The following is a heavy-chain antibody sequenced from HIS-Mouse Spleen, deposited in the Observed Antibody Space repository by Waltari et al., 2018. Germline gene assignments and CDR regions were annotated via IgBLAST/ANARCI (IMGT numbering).Heavy chain of an antibody. J-gene: IGHJ4*02. CDR3: ARGGLLAATYYFDY. D-gene: IGHD2-15*01. Sequence: QLQLQESGPGLVQPSATLSLPCTFSGGSISRYYWSWIRQPPGKGLEWIGYIYYSGSTNYNPSLKSRVTISVDTSKNQFSLKLSSVTAADTAVYYCARGGLLAATYYFDYWGQGTLVTVSS. CDR1: GGSISRYY. V-gene: IGHV4-59*08. CDR2: IYYSGST.